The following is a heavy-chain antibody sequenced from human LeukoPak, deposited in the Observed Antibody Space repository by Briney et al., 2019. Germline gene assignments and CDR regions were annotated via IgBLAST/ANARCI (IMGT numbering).Heavy chain of an antibody. CDR1: GFTFSTYA. J-gene: IGHJ4*02. CDR2: ITGNGGRT. V-gene: IGHV3-23*01. D-gene: IGHD1-26*01. Sequence: GGSLRLSCAASGFTFSTYAMTWVRQAPGKGLEWVSSITGNGGRTYYADFVKGRFTISRDNSKNTLYLQMNSLRAEETAVYHCARDSGSYLQPTDYWGQGTLVTVSS. CDR3: ARDSGSYLQPTDY.